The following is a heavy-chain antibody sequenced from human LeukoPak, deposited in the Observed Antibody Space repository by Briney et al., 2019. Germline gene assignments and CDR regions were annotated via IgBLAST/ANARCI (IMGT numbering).Heavy chain of an antibody. J-gene: IGHJ4*02. CDR2: ISGSSGSS. Sequence: GGSLRLSCAASGFTFSSYAMTWVRQAPGKGLEWVSAISGSSGSSYYADSVKGRFTISRDNSKNTLYLQMNSLRAEDTAVYYCARDNRVHYYDSSGYYDYWGQGTLVTVSS. D-gene: IGHD3-22*01. CDR1: GFTFSSYA. V-gene: IGHV3-23*01. CDR3: ARDNRVHYYDSSGYYDY.